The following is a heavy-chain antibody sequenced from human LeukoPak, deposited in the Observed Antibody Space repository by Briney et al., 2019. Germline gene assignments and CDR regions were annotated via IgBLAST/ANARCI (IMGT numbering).Heavy chain of an antibody. CDR2: IIPILGIA. Sequence: SVKVSCKASGGTFSSYAISWVRQAPGQGLEWMGRIIPILGIANYAQKFQGRVTITADKSTCTAYMELSSLRSEDTAVYYCARGGEGYSYGYGLDYWGQGTLVTVSS. J-gene: IGHJ4*02. CDR1: GGTFSSYA. V-gene: IGHV1-69*04. CDR3: ARGGEGYSYGYGLDY. D-gene: IGHD5-18*01.